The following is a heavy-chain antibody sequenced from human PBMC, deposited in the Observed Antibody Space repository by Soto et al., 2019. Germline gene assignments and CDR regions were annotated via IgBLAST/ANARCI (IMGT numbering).Heavy chain of an antibody. V-gene: IGHV4-61*01. CDR2: IYYSGST. Sequence: SETLSLTCTVSGDSVSSGSYYWSWIRQPPGKGLEWIGYIYYSGSTNYNPSLKSRVTISVDTSKNQFSLKLSSVTAADTAVYYCARVHRVEITIFGVVISNLNWFDPWGQGTLVTVSS. CDR1: GDSVSSGSYY. CDR3: ARVHRVEITIFGVVISNLNWFDP. D-gene: IGHD3-3*01. J-gene: IGHJ5*02.